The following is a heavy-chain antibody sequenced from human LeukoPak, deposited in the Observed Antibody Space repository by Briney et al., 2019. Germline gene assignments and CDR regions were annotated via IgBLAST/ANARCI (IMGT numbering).Heavy chain of an antibody. CDR2: ISYSGST. D-gene: IGHD3-16*01. CDR1: GGSISSYY. CDR3: ARHKRGEFDY. Sequence: SGTLSLTCTVSGGSISSYYWSWIRQPPGKGLEWIAYISYSGSTDYKPSLKSRVTISIDTSKNQFSLKLTSVTAADTAVYYCARHKRGEFDYWGQGTLVTVSS. J-gene: IGHJ4*02. V-gene: IGHV4-59*08.